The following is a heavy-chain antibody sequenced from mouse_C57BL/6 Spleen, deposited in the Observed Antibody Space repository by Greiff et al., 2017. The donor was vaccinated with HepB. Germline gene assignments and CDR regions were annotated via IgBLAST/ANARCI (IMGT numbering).Heavy chain of an antibody. D-gene: IGHD1-1*01. CDR1: GYTFTDYY. J-gene: IGHJ1*03. V-gene: IGHV1-26*01. CDR3: AAYSYGSGYGYFDV. CDR2: INPNNGGT. Sequence: EVQLQQSGPELVKPGASVKISCKASGYTFTDYYMNWVKQSHGKSLEWIGDINPNNGGTSYNQKFKGKATLTVDKSSSTAYLELRSLTSEDSAVYYCAAYSYGSGYGYFDVWGTGTTVTVSS.